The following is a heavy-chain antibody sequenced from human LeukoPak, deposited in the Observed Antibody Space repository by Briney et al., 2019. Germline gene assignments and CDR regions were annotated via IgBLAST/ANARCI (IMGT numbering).Heavy chain of an antibody. CDR2: IYPGDSDT. V-gene: IGHV5-51*01. CDR3: ARRLVFGRVVPAAYFDY. D-gene: IGHD2-2*01. Sequence: GESLKISGKGSGYSFTSYWIGGVRQIPGKGLEWMGIIYPGDSDTRYSPSCQGQVTISADNSISTAYLQWRSLKASDPAMYYCARRLVFGRVVPAAYFDYWGQGTLVTVYS. J-gene: IGHJ4*02. CDR1: GYSFTSYW.